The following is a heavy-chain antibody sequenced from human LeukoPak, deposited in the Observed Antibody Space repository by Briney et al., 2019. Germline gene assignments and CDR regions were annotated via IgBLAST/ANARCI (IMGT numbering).Heavy chain of an antibody. CDR1: GFTFSSYA. V-gene: IGHV3-48*01. Sequence: GGSLRLSCAASGFTFSSYAMNWVRQAPGKGPEWVSYIDARSGITYYADSVQGRFTISRDNAKESVFLRMNSLRADDTAVYYCAREGSTSCTGWFDPWGQGTLVTVSS. D-gene: IGHD1-26*01. CDR3: AREGSTSCTGWFDP. CDR2: IDARSGIT. J-gene: IGHJ5*02.